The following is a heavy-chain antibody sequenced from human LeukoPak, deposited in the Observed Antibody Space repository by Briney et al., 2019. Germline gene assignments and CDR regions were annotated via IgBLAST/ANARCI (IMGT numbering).Heavy chain of an antibody. CDR1: GGSISVSNNY. D-gene: IGHD3-16*01. J-gene: IGHJ5*02. V-gene: IGHV4-39*01. Sequence: KPSETLSLTCTVSGGSISVSNNYWGWVRQAPGKGLERIGSIYYSGTTYYNPSLKSRVTISVDTSKNQFSLKLTSVTAADTAVYYCARSWGTGGPTHNWFDPWGQGTLVTVSS. CDR2: IYYSGTT. CDR3: ARSWGTGGPTHNWFDP.